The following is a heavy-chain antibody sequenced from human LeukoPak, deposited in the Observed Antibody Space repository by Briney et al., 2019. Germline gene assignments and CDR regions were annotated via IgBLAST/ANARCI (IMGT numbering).Heavy chain of an antibody. Sequence: GGSLRLSCAASRFTFSSYSMNWVCQAPGKGLEWVGRIHYKTSDETADYAAPVKGRFIISRDDSKDTVYLQMNNLKTEDTAVYYCTTDHRTIYGVVFPDYWGQGTLVTVSS. CDR3: TTDHRTIYGVVFPDY. V-gene: IGHV3-15*01. CDR2: IHYKTSDETA. J-gene: IGHJ4*02. D-gene: IGHD3-3*01. CDR1: RFTFSSYS.